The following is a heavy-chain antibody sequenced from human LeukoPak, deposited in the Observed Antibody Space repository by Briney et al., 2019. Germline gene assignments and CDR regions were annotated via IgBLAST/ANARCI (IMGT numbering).Heavy chain of an antibody. CDR1: GFPFSTYP. CDR3: ARSGVTRFGELLSGAFDI. D-gene: IGHD3-10*02. Sequence: GGSLRLSCAATGFPFSTYPMHGVRQAPGKGLEGVAVISYDGSNQYYPDSVKGRFTISRDNSKKKFYLQMTSLRAEDTALYYCARSGVTRFGELLSGAFDIWGQGTMVTVSS. J-gene: IGHJ3*02. CDR2: ISYDGSNQ. V-gene: IGHV3-30*04.